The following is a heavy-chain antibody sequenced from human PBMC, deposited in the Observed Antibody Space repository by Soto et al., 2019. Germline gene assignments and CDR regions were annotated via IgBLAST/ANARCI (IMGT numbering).Heavy chain of an antibody. Sequence: ASVKVSCKASGYTFTGYYMHWVRQAPGQGLEWMGWINPNSGGTNYAQKFQGRVTMTRDTSISTAYMELSRLRSDDTAVYYCARGHSSSTSCYPDYWGQGTLVTVSS. CDR3: ARGHSSSTSCYPDY. J-gene: IGHJ4*02. D-gene: IGHD2-2*01. V-gene: IGHV1-2*02. CDR1: GYTFTGYY. CDR2: INPNSGGT.